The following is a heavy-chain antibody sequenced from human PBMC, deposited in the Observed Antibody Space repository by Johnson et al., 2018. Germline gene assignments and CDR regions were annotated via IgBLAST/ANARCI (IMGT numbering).Heavy chain of an antibody. Sequence: QVQLVQSGAEVKKPGASVKVSCKASGYTLTNYDINWVRQAPGQGLEWMGWLNPNNGNTGYTQKFQGRVTMTRDTSISTAYIELSSLKAEDTAMYYCAKVSVPYYYGSGSYSYYNMDVWGKGTTVTVSS. J-gene: IGHJ6*03. CDR3: AKVSVPYYYGSGSYSYYNMDV. CDR2: LNPNNGNT. CDR1: GYTLTNYD. D-gene: IGHD3-10*01. V-gene: IGHV1-8*01.